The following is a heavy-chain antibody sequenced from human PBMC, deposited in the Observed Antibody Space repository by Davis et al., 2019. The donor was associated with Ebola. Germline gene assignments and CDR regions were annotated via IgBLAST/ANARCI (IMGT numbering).Heavy chain of an antibody. CDR1: GGSVSSGSYY. J-gene: IGHJ4*02. Sequence: PSETLSLTCTVSGGSVSSGSYYWSWIRQPPGKGLEWIGEINHSGSTNYNPSLKSRVTISVDTSKNQFSLKLSSVTAAETAVYYCATTYDFWSGYYRDYWGQGTLVTVSS. CDR3: ATTYDFWSGYYRDY. V-gene: IGHV4-61*01. CDR2: INHSGST. D-gene: IGHD3-3*01.